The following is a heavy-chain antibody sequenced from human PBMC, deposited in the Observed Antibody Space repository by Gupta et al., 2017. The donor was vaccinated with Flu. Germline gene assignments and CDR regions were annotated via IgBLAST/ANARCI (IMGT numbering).Heavy chain of an antibody. D-gene: IGHD2-2*01. J-gene: IGHJ3*02. CDR2: INYSGSL. CDR1: GGSINSGGYY. CDR3: ARIVVIPSVDDAFDI. Sequence: QVQLQESGPGLVKPSQTLSLTCTVSGGSINSGGYYWSWIRQPPGKGLEWIGYINYSGSLYYTPSLKSRLTISIDTSKNQFSLKMSSVTAADTAVYYCARIVVIPSVDDAFDIWGQGTVVNVSS. V-gene: IGHV4-30-4*01.